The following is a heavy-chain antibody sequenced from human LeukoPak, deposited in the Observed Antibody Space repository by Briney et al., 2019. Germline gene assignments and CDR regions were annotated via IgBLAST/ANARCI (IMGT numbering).Heavy chain of an antibody. J-gene: IGHJ3*02. D-gene: IGHD3-22*01. CDR3: ARDQLKQYYYDKNPYDAFDI. V-gene: IGHV3-30*02. CDR2: IRYDGSNK. Sequence: GGSLRLSCAASGFTFSSYGMHWVRQAPGKGLEWVAFIRYDGSNKYYADSVKGRFTISRDNSKNTLYLQMNSLRAEDTAVYYCARDQLKQYYYDKNPYDAFDIWGQGTMVTVSS. CDR1: GFTFSSYG.